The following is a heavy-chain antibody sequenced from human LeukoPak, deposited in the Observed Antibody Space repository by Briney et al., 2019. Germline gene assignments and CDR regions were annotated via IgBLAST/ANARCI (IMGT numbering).Heavy chain of an antibody. CDR2: INPNSGVT. V-gene: IGHV1-2*02. Sequence: ASVKVSCKASGHTFTGYYMHWVRQAPGQGLEWMGWINPNSGVTNYAQKFQGRVTMTRDTSLSTAYMELSRLTSDDTAVYYCARGGSVRPLICCGYYYGMDVWGQGTTVTVYS. CDR3: ARGGSVRPLICCGYYYGMDV. CDR1: GHTFTGYY. D-gene: IGHD3-10*01. J-gene: IGHJ6*02.